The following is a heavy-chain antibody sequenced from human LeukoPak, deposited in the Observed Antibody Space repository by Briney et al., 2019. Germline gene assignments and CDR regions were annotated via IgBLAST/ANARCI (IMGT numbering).Heavy chain of an antibody. D-gene: IGHD3-22*01. J-gene: IGHJ4*02. V-gene: IGHV1-2*02. CDR1: GYTFTGYY. CDR3: AREAAGYYDSSAYLFD. Sequence: ASVKVSCKASGYTFTGYYMHWVRQAPGQGLEWMGWINPNSGGTNYAQKFQGRVTMTRDTSISTVYVELSRLRSDDTAVYYCAREAAGYYDSSAYLFDWGQGTLVTVSS. CDR2: INPNSGGT.